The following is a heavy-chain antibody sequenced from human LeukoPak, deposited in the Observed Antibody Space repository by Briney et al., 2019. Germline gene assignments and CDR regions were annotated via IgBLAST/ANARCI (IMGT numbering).Heavy chain of an antibody. CDR1: GYSISSGYY. Sequence: SETLSLTCTVSGYSISSGYYWGWIRQPPGKGLEWIGSIYHCGSTYYNPSLKSRVTISVDTSKNQFSLKLSSVTAADTAVYYCARERVGYSGYDLVLWFDPWGQGTLVTVSS. CDR2: IYHCGST. D-gene: IGHD5-12*01. J-gene: IGHJ5*02. CDR3: ARERVGYSGYDLVLWFDP. V-gene: IGHV4-38-2*02.